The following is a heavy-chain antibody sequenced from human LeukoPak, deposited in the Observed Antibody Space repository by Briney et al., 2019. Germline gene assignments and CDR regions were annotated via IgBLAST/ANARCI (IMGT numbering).Heavy chain of an antibody. CDR2: ISAYNGNT. V-gene: IGHV1-18*01. J-gene: IGHJ5*02. D-gene: IGHD2-2*01. Sequence: ASVKVSCKASGYTFTSYGISWVRQAPGQGLEWMGWISAYNGNTNYAQKLQGRVTMTTDTSTSTAYMELRSLRSDDTAVYYCASVVPAAIMAPRGLFDPWGQGTLVTVSS. CDR1: GYTFTSYG. CDR3: ASVVPAAIMAPRGLFDP.